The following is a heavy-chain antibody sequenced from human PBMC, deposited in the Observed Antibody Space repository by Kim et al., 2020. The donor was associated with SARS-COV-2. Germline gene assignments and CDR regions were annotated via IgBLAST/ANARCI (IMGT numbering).Heavy chain of an antibody. CDR3: TPDIVVVTATILQNY. V-gene: IGHV3-15*01. CDR2: IKSKTDGGTT. CDR1: GFTFSNAW. Sequence: GGSLRLSCAASGFTFSNAWMSWVRQAPGKGLEWVGRIKSKTDGGTTDYAAPVKGRFTISRDDSKNTLYLQMNSLKTEDTAVYYCTPDIVVVTATILQNYWGQGTLVTVSS. D-gene: IGHD2-21*02. J-gene: IGHJ4*02.